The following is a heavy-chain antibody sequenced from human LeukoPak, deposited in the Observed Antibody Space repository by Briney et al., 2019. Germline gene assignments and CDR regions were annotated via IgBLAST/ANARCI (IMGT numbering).Heavy chain of an antibody. CDR2: ISGSGGTNT. CDR1: GFTFSNCA. V-gene: IGHV3-23*01. Sequence: GGSLRLSCAASGFTFSNCAMSWVRQAPGKGLERVSTISGSGGTNTYYADSVRGRFTISRDNSKNTLYLQMNGLRAEDTAVYYCAQSLVGATPFDYWGQGTLVTVSS. D-gene: IGHD1-26*01. CDR3: AQSLVGATPFDY. J-gene: IGHJ4*02.